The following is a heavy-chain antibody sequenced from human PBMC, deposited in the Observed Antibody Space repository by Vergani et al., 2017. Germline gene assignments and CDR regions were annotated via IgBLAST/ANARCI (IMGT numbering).Heavy chain of an antibody. CDR2: INHSGST. Sequence: QVQLVESGGGLVKPGGSLRLSCAASGFTFSDYYMSWIRQAPGKGLEWIGEINHSGSTNYNPSLKSRVTISVDTSKNQFSLKLSSVTAADTAVYYCARAVVVAATPGTYMDVWGKGTTVTVSS. CDR3: ARAVVVAATPGTYMDV. V-gene: IGHV4-34*01. J-gene: IGHJ6*03. CDR1: GFTFSDYY. D-gene: IGHD2-15*01.